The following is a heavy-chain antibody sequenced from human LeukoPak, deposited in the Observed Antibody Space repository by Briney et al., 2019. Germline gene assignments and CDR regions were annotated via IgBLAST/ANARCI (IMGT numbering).Heavy chain of an antibody. D-gene: IGHD6-19*01. Sequence: PSQTLSLTCTVSGGSISSGSYYWSWIRQPAGKGLEWIGRIYTSGSTNYNPSLKSRVTISVDTSKNQFSLKLSSVTAADTAVYYCAGGIAVAGTYWFDPWGQGTQVTVSS. CDR3: AGGIAVAGTYWFDP. J-gene: IGHJ5*02. CDR1: GGSISSGSYY. V-gene: IGHV4-61*02. CDR2: IYTSGST.